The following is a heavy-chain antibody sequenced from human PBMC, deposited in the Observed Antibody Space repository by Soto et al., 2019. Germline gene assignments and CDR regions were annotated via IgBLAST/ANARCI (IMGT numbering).Heavy chain of an antibody. D-gene: IGHD3-22*01. J-gene: IGHJ6*02. V-gene: IGHV5-51*01. CDR2: IYPGDSDT. CDR1: GYSFINYW. Sequence: PGESLKISCKGSGYSFINYWIGWVRQMPGKGLEWMGVIYPGDSDTKYSPSFQGQVTISADKSISTAYLQWSGLKASDTAMYYCARHSMGGYMSYHYGMDVWGQGTTVTVSS. CDR3: ARHSMGGYMSYHYGMDV.